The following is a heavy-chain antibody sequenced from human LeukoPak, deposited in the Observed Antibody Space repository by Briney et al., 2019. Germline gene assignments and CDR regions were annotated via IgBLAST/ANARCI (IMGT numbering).Heavy chain of an antibody. V-gene: IGHV4-39*07. D-gene: IGHD3-16*01. Sequence: SETLSLTCTVSGGSISCNSHYWGWIRQPPGTGLEWIANIFHNGNTAYNPSLKRRVTISIDTSQNQLSLRLSSVTAADTAVYYCARVGWGNVAAYPNWLDPWGQGTVVTVSS. J-gene: IGHJ5*02. CDR1: GGSISCNSHY. CDR3: ARVGWGNVAAYPNWLDP. CDR2: IFHNGNT.